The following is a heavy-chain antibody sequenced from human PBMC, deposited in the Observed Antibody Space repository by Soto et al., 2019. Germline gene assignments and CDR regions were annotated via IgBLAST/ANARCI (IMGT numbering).Heavy chain of an antibody. Sequence: GGSLRLSCAASGFTFSSYAMFWVRQAPGKGLEWVSNVGGNDGKTFYAESVKGRFTVSRDNSRNTVYLQMSSLRAEDMALYYCAKKVVPVSGSDWFDTWGQGTLVTVSS. CDR3: AKKVVPVSGSDWFDT. J-gene: IGHJ5*02. D-gene: IGHD2-2*01. CDR2: VGGNDGKT. CDR1: GFTFSSYA. V-gene: IGHV3-23*01.